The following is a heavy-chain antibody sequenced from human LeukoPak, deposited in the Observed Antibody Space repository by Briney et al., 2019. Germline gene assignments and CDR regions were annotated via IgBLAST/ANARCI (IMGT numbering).Heavy chain of an antibody. J-gene: IGHJ4*02. V-gene: IGHV3-30*04. D-gene: IGHD2-15*01. Sequence: PGGSLRLSCAASGFTFSSYAMHWVRQAPGKGLEWVAVISYDGSNKYYADSVKGRFTISRDNSKNTLYLQMNSLRAEDTAVYYCARATDDIAVVGEGGIDYWGQGTLVTVSS. CDR3: ARATDDIAVVGEGGIDY. CDR1: GFTFSSYA. CDR2: ISYDGSNK.